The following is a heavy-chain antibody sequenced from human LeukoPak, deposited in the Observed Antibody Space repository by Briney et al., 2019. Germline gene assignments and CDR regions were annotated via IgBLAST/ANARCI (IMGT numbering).Heavy chain of an antibody. J-gene: IGHJ4*02. D-gene: IGHD3-10*01. Sequence: SETLSLTCTVSGGSISSYYWSWIRQPPGKGLEWIGYIYYSGSTYYNPSLKSRVTISVDTSKNQFSLKLSSVTAADTAVYYCARETKRFGELLGGWQYYFDYWGQGTLVTVSS. V-gene: IGHV4-4*08. CDR1: GGSISSYY. CDR2: IYYSGST. CDR3: ARETKRFGELLGGWQYYFDY.